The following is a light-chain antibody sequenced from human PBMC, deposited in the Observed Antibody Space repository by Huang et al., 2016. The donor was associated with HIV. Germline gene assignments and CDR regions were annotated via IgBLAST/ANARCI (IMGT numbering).Light chain of an antibody. CDR3: MQSVQLPLT. V-gene: IGKV2D-29*01. CDR1: QSLLHSDGKTY. CDR2: EIS. J-gene: IGKJ5*01. Sequence: DIVMPQTPLSLSVAPGQSALIAYISSQSLLHSDGKTYLYWYLQKPGQPPQPLLYEISKHVSGVPDRFSGSGSGARFTLRISRVGPEDIGTYYCMQSVQLPLTFGQGTRLEI.